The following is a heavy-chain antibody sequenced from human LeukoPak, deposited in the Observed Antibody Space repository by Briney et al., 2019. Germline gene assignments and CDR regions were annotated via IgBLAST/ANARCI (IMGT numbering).Heavy chain of an antibody. J-gene: IGHJ4*02. CDR3: ATHRTTVTTLGY. Sequence: ASVKVSCKVSGYTLTELSMHWVRQAPGKGLEWMGGFDPEDGETIYAQKFQGRVTMTEDTSTDTAYMELSSLRSEDTAVYYCATHRTTVTTLGYWGQGTLVTVSS. CDR2: FDPEDGET. V-gene: IGHV1-24*01. D-gene: IGHD4-11*01. CDR1: GYTLTELS.